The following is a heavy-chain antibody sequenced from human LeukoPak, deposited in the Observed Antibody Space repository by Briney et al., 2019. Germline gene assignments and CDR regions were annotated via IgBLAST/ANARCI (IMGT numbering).Heavy chain of an antibody. Sequence: SETLSLTCTVSGGSISSSSYYWGWIRQPPGKGLERIGSIYYSGSTYYNPSLKSRVTISVDTSKNQFSLKLSSVTAADTAVYYCARRPREYSSSPEDYWGQGTLVTVSS. V-gene: IGHV4-39*01. CDR2: IYYSGST. J-gene: IGHJ4*02. CDR3: ARRPREYSSSPEDY. CDR1: GGSISSSSYY. D-gene: IGHD6-6*01.